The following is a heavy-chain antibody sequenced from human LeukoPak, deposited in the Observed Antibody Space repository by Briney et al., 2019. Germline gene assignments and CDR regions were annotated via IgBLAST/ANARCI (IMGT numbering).Heavy chain of an antibody. CDR2: ISSSGSTI. D-gene: IGHD3-10*01. CDR3: ARDLDGSGNYHWFDP. J-gene: IGHJ5*02. CDR1: GSTFSSYE. Sequence: GGSLRLSCAASGSTFSSYEMNWVRQAPGKGLEWVSYISSSGSTIYYADSVKGRFTISRDNAKNTLYLQMNSLRAEDTAVYYCARDLDGSGNYHWFDPWGQGTLVTVSS. V-gene: IGHV3-48*03.